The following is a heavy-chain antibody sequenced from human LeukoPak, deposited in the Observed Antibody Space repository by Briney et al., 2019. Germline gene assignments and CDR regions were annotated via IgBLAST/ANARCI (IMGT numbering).Heavy chain of an antibody. Sequence: SETLSLTCSVSGGSISSPVYYWDWIRQPPGKGPEWIGSIYYTGSTYSNPSLKSRVTTSVDTSKNQFSLKLSSVTAADTAVFYCARRGYKYNSWYFDWWGQGTLVTVSS. J-gene: IGHJ4*02. D-gene: IGHD5-18*01. CDR3: ARRGYKYNSWYFDW. CDR1: GGSISSPVYY. CDR2: IYYTGST. V-gene: IGHV4-39*01.